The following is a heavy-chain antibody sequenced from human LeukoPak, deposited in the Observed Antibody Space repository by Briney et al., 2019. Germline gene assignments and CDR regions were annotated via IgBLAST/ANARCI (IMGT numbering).Heavy chain of an antibody. Sequence: VASVKVSCKVFGYTLTELSMHWVRQAPGQGLEWMGGIIPIFGTANYAQKFQGRVTITADESTSTAYMELSSLRSEDTAVYYCARDRDWAGYSYGFYYWGQGTLVTVSS. CDR1: GYTLTELS. J-gene: IGHJ4*02. D-gene: IGHD5-18*01. CDR3: ARDRDWAGYSYGFYY. V-gene: IGHV1-69*13. CDR2: IIPIFGTA.